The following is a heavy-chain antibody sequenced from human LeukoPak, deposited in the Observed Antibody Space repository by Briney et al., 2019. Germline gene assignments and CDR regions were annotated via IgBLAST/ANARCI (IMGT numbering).Heavy chain of an antibody. CDR3: ARAPGYGSPFEDY. V-gene: IGHV3-7*01. CDR2: IKQDGSEK. CDR1: GFTFSSYW. D-gene: IGHD3-10*01. J-gene: IGHJ4*02. Sequence: GGSLRLSCAASGFTFSSYWMSWVRQAPGKGLEWVANIKQDGSEKYYVDSVKGRFTISRDNAKNSLYLQMNSLRAEDTAVYYCARAPGYGSPFEDYWGQGTLVTVSS.